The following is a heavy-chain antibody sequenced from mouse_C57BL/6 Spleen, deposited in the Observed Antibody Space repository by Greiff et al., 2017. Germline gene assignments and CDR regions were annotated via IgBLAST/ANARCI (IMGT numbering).Heavy chain of an antibody. Sequence: QVQLQQSGAELVRPGASVTLSCKASGYTFTDYEMHWVKQTPVHGLGWIGAIDPETGGTAYNQKFKGKAILTADKSSSTAYMKLRSLTSEDSAVYYCTNNHYYGSTHWYFDVWGTGTTVTVSS. J-gene: IGHJ1*03. D-gene: IGHD1-1*01. CDR3: TNNHYYGSTHWYFDV. V-gene: IGHV1-15*01. CDR2: IDPETGGT. CDR1: GYTFTDYE.